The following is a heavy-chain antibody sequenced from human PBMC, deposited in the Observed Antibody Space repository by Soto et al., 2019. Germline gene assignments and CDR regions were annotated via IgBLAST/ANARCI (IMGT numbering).Heavy chain of an antibody. D-gene: IGHD3-16*01. V-gene: IGHV3-7*04. CDR2: VKQDGSDK. CDR3: GRGGGNFDH. CDR1: GFTFSGNW. Sequence: EVQLVESGGGLVQPGGSLRLTCEASGFTFSGNWMSWVRQAPGKGLEWVANVKQDGSDKYYVDSVKGRFSISRDNTKNSLYLQMNSLRDEDTAVYYCGRGGGNFDHWGQGTLVTVSS. J-gene: IGHJ4*02.